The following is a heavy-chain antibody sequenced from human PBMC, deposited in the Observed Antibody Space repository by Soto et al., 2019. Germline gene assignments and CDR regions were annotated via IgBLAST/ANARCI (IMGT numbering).Heavy chain of an antibody. Sequence: GGSLRLSCAASGFTFSSSWMNWVRQAPGKGLEWVGRIKRKTDSGTTDYAAPVQGRFTISRDDSKNTLCLQMNNLKIEDTAVYYCTTVFYDSSGCPDYWGQGTLVTVSS. CDR1: GFTFSSSW. J-gene: IGHJ4*02. V-gene: IGHV3-15*07. D-gene: IGHD3-22*01. CDR2: IKRKTDSGTT. CDR3: TTVFYDSSGCPDY.